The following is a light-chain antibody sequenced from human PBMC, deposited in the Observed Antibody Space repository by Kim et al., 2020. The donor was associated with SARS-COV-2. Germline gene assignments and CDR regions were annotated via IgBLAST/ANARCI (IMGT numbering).Light chain of an antibody. V-gene: IGKV1-39*01. CDR1: KSISSY. J-gene: IGKJ2*01. CDR2: AAS. CDR3: QQTYSAPPYT. Sequence: AAGVNRVTITFRASKSISSYLNWYQQKPGKAPKLLIYAASSLQSGVPSRLSGSGYGTDFTLTISSLQPEDFSTYCCQQTYSAPPYTFGQGTKLEI.